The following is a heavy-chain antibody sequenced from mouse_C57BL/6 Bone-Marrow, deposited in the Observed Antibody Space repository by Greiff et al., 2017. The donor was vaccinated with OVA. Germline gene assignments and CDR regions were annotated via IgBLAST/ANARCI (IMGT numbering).Heavy chain of an antibody. Sequence: EVQLVESGGGLVQPGGSLKLSCAASGFTFSDYYMYWVRQTPEKRLEWVAYISNGGGSTYYPDTVKGRFTISRDNAKNTLYLQMGRLKSGDPAMCYCAVLGGGYFDVWGTGTTVTVSS. D-gene: IGHD4-1*01. V-gene: IGHV5-12*01. CDR3: AVLGGGYFDV. CDR2: ISNGGGST. CDR1: GFTFSDYY. J-gene: IGHJ1*03.